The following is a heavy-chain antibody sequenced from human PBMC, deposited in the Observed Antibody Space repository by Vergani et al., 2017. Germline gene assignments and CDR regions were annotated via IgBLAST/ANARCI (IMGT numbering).Heavy chain of an antibody. Sequence: QVQLVQSGPEMKQPGASVKVSCKASGYTFFNYGVNWIRRAPGQGFEWLGWIRSDNGDTRYAPRLQDRLTLTTDSSTSTAYMELRSLKSDDTAVYYCTRDGTYYYGSGSQYVFEYWGQGTLVTVSS. CDR2: IRSDNGDT. V-gene: IGHV1-18*04. CDR1: GYTFFNYG. J-gene: IGHJ4*02. CDR3: TRDGTYYYGSGSQYVFEY. D-gene: IGHD3-10*01.